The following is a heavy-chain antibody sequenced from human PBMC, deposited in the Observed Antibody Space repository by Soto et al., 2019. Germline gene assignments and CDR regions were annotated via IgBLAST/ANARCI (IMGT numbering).Heavy chain of an antibody. CDR2: INPNSGGT. V-gene: IGHV1-2*02. J-gene: IGHJ6*02. CDR3: ARDDIVVVPAAIFLDSYGMDV. Sequence: GASVKVSCKASGSTFTGYYMHWVRQAPGQGLEWMGWINPNSGGTNYAQKFQGRVTMTRDTSISTAYMELSRLRSDDTAVYYCARDDIVVVPAAIFLDSYGMDVWGQGTTVTVSS. D-gene: IGHD2-2*01. CDR1: GSTFTGYY.